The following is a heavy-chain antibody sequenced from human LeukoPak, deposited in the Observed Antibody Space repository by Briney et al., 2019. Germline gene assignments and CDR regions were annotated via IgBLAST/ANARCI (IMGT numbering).Heavy chain of an antibody. CDR3: ARVEQGVLYGSGSYDY. Sequence: PGGSLRLSCAASGFTFSSYEMNWVRQAPGKGLEWVSYISSSGSTIYYADSVKGRFTISRDNAKNSLYLQMNSLRAEDTAVYYCARVEQGVLYGSGSYDYWGQGTLVTVSS. CDR1: GFTFSSYE. V-gene: IGHV3-48*03. CDR2: ISSSGSTI. J-gene: IGHJ4*02. D-gene: IGHD3-10*01.